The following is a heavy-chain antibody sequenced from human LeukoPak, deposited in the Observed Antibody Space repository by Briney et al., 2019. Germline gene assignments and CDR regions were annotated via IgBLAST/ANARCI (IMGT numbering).Heavy chain of an antibody. J-gene: IGHJ5*02. CDR2: INPSGGST. Sequence: ASVKVSCKASGYTFTSYYMHWVRQAPGQGLEWMGIINPSGGSTSYAQKFQGRVTMTRDMSTSTVYMELSSLRSEDTAVYYCARVGFTMVRGVKQNWFDPWGQGTLVTVSS. V-gene: IGHV1-46*01. D-gene: IGHD3-10*01. CDR1: GYTFTSYY. CDR3: ARVGFTMVRGVKQNWFDP.